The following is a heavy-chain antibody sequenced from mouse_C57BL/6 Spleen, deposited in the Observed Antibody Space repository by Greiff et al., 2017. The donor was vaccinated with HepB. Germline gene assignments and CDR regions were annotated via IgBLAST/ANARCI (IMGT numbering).Heavy chain of an antibody. D-gene: IGHD2-1*01. CDR2: INYDGSTT. CDR1: GFTFSDYY. J-gene: IGHJ2*01. Sequence: DVMLVESEGGLVQPGSSMKLSCTASGFTFSDYYMAWVRQVPEKGLDWVANINYDGSTTYYLDSLKSRFIISRDNAKNILYLQMSSLKSEDTATYYCARAGRGNYYFDYWGQGTTLTVSS. V-gene: IGHV5-16*01. CDR3: ARAGRGNYYFDY.